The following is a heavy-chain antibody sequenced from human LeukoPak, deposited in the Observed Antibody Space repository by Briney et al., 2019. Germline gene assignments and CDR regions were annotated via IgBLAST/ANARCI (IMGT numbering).Heavy chain of an antibody. CDR2: ISSSSSYI. D-gene: IGHD6-6*01. V-gene: IGHV3-21*01. J-gene: IGHJ4*02. Sequence: GGSLRLSCAASGFTASSYSMNLVRQAPGKGLEWVSSISSSSSYIYYADSVKGRFTISRDNAKNSLYLQMNSLRAEDTAVYYCARSPPYSSSPFFDYWGQGTLVTVSS. CDR3: ARSPPYSSSPFFDY. CDR1: GFTASSYS.